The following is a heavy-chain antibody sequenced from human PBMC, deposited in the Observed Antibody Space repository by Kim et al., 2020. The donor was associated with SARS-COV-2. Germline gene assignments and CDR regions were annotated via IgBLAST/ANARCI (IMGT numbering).Heavy chain of an antibody. V-gene: IGHV5-51*01. Sequence: GESLKISCQASGYSFLTHWIGWVRQMPGKGLEWMAIIYPGDSDTKYSPTFQGQVTISADKSTTYLHWDSLKASDSAIYYCALQSLDYGDYIAGGLDVWG. CDR3: ALQSLDYGDYIAGGLDV. D-gene: IGHD4-17*01. CDR2: IYPGDSDT. J-gene: IGHJ6*02. CDR1: GYSFLTHW.